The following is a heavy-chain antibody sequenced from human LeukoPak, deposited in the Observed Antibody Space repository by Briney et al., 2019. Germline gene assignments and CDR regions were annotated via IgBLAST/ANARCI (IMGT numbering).Heavy chain of an antibody. CDR1: GGSFSGYY. D-gene: IGHD3-22*01. CDR2: IYHSGST. CDR3: ARGQDYYDSSGYYHDAFDI. Sequence: SETLSLTCAVYGGSFSGYYWSWIRQPPGKGLEWIGYIYHSGSTYYNPSLKSRVTISVDRSKNQFSLKLSSVTAADTAVYYCARGQDYYDSSGYYHDAFDIWGQGTMVTVSS. J-gene: IGHJ3*02. V-gene: IGHV4-34*01.